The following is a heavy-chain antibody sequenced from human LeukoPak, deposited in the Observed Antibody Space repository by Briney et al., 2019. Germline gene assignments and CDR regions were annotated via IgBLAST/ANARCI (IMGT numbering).Heavy chain of an antibody. Sequence: ASVKVSCKASGYTFTGYYMHWVRPAPGQGLEWMGWINPNSGGTNYAQKFQGRVTMTRDTSISTAYMELSRLRSDDTAVYYCAREAILLIAAAGTSDYWGQGTLVTVSS. J-gene: IGHJ4*02. V-gene: IGHV1-2*02. CDR2: INPNSGGT. CDR1: GYTFTGYY. D-gene: IGHD6-13*01. CDR3: AREAILLIAAAGTSDY.